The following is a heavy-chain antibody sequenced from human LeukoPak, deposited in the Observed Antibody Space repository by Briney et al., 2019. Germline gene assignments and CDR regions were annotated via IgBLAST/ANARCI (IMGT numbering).Heavy chain of an antibody. J-gene: IGHJ4*02. CDR3: ARVDCSSTSCYEFDY. Sequence: PGGSLRLSCAASGFTFSDYYMSWIRQAPGKGLEWVSYIRSSGSTIYYADSVKGRFTISRDNAKNSLYLQMNSLRAEDPAVYYCARVDCSSTSCYEFDYWGQGTLVTVSS. D-gene: IGHD2-2*01. CDR1: GFTFSDYY. CDR2: IRSSGSTI. V-gene: IGHV3-11*04.